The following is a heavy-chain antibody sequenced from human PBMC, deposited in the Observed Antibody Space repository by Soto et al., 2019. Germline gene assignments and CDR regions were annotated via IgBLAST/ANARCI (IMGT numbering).Heavy chain of an antibody. J-gene: IGHJ3*02. CDR2: IYSRGNT. Sequence: ETLSLTCTVSGGSISSDYLGWIRQSPGKRLGLFGYIYSRGNTNYNPSLKSRVTISVDTSKTQFSLNLSSVTAADTAVYYCARGRPRDGYNSGHSDFVSWGQGTMVTVSS. D-gene: IGHD5-12*01. V-gene: IGHV4-59*01. CDR3: ARGRPRDGYNSGHSDFVS. CDR1: GGSISSDY.